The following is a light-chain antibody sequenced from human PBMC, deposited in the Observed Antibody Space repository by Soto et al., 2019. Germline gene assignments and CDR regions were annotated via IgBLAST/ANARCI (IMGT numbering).Light chain of an antibody. CDR1: GSDVGDSSH. J-gene: IGLJ3*02. V-gene: IGLV2-11*01. CDR3: GLSPGSLTWL. Sequence: QSVLTQPRSVSGSPGQSVTISCTATGSDVGDSSHVSWYQLHPGKAPKLMIYEVNNRPSGVPDRFSGSKSGSTASLTISGLQAEDEAEYYCGLSPGSLTWLFGGGTKVTVL. CDR2: EVN.